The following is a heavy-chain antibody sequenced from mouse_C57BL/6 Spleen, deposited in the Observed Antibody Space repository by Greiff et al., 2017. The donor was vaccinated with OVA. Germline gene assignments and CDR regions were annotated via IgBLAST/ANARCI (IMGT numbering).Heavy chain of an antibody. CDR1: GFTFSSYA. CDR3: ARALYVDY. V-gene: IGHV5-4*03. Sequence: EVKLVESGGGLVKPGGSLKLSCAASGFTFSSYAMSWVRQTPEKRLEWVATISDGGSYTYYPDNVKGRFTISRDNAKNNLYLQMSHLKSEDTAMYYCARALYVDYWGQGTTLTVSS. CDR2: ISDGGSYT. J-gene: IGHJ2*01.